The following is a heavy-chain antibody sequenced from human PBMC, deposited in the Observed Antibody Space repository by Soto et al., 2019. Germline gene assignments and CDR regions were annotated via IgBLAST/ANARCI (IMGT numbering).Heavy chain of an antibody. V-gene: IGHV1-3*01. J-gene: IGHJ4*02. D-gene: IGHD5-18*01. Sequence: QVHLVQSGAEVKKPGASVKVSCKTSGYTLTNNVIHWVRQAPGQRLEWMGWVNAGNDNTKWSREFQGRLTLTKDTSATTAYMELSSLTSEDMAIYFCAREVPYGYSRFDYWGQGTLVTVSS. CDR2: VNAGNDNT. CDR1: GYTLTNNV. CDR3: AREVPYGYSRFDY.